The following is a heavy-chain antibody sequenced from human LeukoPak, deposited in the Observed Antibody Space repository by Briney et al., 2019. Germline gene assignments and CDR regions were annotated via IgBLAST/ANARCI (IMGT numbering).Heavy chain of an antibody. CDR1: GFTFSSYS. Sequence: TSGGSLRLSCAASGFTFSSYSMIWVRQAPGKGLEWVSSISSSSSYIYYADSVKGRFTISRDNAKNSLYLQMNSLRAEDTAVYYCAGTTVVTPGDVDWFDPWGQGTLVTVSS. J-gene: IGHJ5*02. CDR2: ISSSSSYI. D-gene: IGHD4-23*01. CDR3: AGTTVVTPGDVDWFDP. V-gene: IGHV3-21*01.